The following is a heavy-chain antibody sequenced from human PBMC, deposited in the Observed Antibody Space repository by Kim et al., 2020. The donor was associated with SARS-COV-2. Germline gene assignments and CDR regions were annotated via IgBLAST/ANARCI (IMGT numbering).Heavy chain of an antibody. V-gene: IGHV4-34*01. Sequence: ETLSLTCAVYGGSFSGYYWSWIRQPPGKGLEWIGEINHSGSTNYNPSLKSRVTISVDTSKNQFSLKLSSVTAADTAVYYCARDDDYWGQGTLVTVSS. J-gene: IGHJ4*02. CDR1: GGSFSGYY. CDR2: INHSGST. CDR3: ARDDDY.